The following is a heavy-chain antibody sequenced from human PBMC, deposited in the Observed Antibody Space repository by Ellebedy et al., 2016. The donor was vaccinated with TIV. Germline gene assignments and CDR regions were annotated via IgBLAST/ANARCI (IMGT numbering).Heavy chain of an antibody. CDR2: INPNSGNT. V-gene: IGHV1-2*02. D-gene: IGHD3-10*01. J-gene: IGHJ4*02. Sequence: AASVKVSCKASGYIFTGFYLHWVRQAPGQGLEWMGWINPNSGNTNYAQKFQGRVTMTRDTSITTVYMELDRLTSDDTAVYYCARDRMGSYEYWGQGTRVTVSS. CDR1: GYIFTGFY. CDR3: ARDRMGSYEY.